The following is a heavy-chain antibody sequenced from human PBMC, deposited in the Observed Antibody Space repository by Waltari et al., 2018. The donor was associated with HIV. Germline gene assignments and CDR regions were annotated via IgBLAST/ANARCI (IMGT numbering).Heavy chain of an antibody. CDR3: VRDRTSETTGDFDS. D-gene: IGHD1-1*01. CDR2: ISKSGYYV. J-gene: IGHJ4*02. CDR1: GFTFDHFH. Sequence: DVQLVESGGGLVKPGQSLRLSCIASGFTFDHFHITWGSQAPGGGLEWVASISKSGYYVYYSDSLKGRVTVSRDNAKESLLLQVSSLAADDTGLYFCVRDRTSETTGDFDSWGRGVPVIVSS. V-gene: IGHV3-21*02.